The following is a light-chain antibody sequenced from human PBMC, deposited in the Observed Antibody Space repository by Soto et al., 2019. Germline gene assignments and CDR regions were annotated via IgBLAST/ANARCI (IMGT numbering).Light chain of an antibody. V-gene: IGLV2-8*01. CDR1: SSDVGAYNF. J-gene: IGLJ1*01. CDR2: DVS. Sequence: QSALTQPPSASGSPGQSVTISCTGTSSDVGAYNFVSWYQQHPGKAPKLMIYDVSQRPSWVPDRFSASKSGNTASLTVSGLQAEDEADYYCSSHAGNNNPCVFGTGTKLTVL. CDR3: SSHAGNNNPCV.